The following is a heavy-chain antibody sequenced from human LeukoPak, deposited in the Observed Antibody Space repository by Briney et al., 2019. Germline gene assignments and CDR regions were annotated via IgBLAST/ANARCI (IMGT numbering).Heavy chain of an antibody. CDR3: ALTATANDAFDI. D-gene: IGHD4-11*01. V-gene: IGHV1-69*01. J-gene: IGHJ3*02. Sequence: SVKVSCKASGGTFSSYAISWVRQAPGQGLEWMGGIIPIFGTANYAQKFQGRVTITADESTSTAYMELSSLRSEDTAVYYCALTATANDAFDIWGQGTVVTVSS. CDR1: GGTFSSYA. CDR2: IIPIFGTA.